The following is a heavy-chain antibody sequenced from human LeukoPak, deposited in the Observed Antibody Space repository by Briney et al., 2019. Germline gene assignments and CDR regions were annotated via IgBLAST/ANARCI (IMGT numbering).Heavy chain of an antibody. D-gene: IGHD4-17*01. Sequence: GGSLRLSCAASGFTFDDYGMSWVRQAPGKGLEWVSGINWNGGSTGYADSVKGRFTISRDNAKNSLYLQMNGLRAEDTALYYCARDYDGGDYVYYYYYYMDVWGKGTTVTVSS. CDR1: GFTFDDYG. CDR3: ARDYDGGDYVYYYYYYMDV. CDR2: INWNGGST. V-gene: IGHV3-20*04. J-gene: IGHJ6*03.